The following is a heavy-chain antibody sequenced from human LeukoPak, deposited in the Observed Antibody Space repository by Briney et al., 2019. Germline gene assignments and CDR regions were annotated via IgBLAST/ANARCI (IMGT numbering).Heavy chain of an antibody. Sequence: ASVKVSCKASGYTFNSYNINWVRQATGQGPEWMGWMNPNTGNTGYGERFQGRVTMTRDNSISTAYMELNSLTSEDTAVYYCARGGAGTYYKRDGWFDPWGQGTVVTVSS. D-gene: IGHD3-10*01. J-gene: IGHJ5*02. CDR2: MNPNTGNT. CDR1: GYTFNSYN. V-gene: IGHV1-8*01. CDR3: ARGGAGTYYKRDGWFDP.